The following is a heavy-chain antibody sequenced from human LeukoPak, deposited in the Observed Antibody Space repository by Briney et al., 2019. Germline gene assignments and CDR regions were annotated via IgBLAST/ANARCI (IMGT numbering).Heavy chain of an antibody. D-gene: IGHD3-10*01. J-gene: IGHJ5*02. Sequence: SETLSLTCTVSGGSISSGDYYWSRIRQPPGKGLEWIGYIYYSGSTYYNPSLKSRVTISVDTSKNQFSLKLSSVTAADTAVYYCARVGTPDFGELLQGFRFDPWGQGTLVTVSS. CDR1: GGSISSGDYY. CDR3: ARVGTPDFGELLQGFRFDP. CDR2: IYYSGST. V-gene: IGHV4-30-4*08.